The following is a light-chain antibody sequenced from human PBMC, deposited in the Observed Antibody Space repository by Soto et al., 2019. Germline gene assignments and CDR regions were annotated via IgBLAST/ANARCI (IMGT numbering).Light chain of an antibody. V-gene: IGKV1-39*01. CDR2: AAS. CDR1: QSISSY. Sequence: DIQMTQSPSSLSASVGDRVTITCRASQSISSYLNWYQQKPGKAPKLLLYAASSLQSGVPSRFSGSGSGTDLTLTISSLQPEDFATYYCQQSYSTHTITFGQGTRLEIK. J-gene: IGKJ5*01. CDR3: QQSYSTHTIT.